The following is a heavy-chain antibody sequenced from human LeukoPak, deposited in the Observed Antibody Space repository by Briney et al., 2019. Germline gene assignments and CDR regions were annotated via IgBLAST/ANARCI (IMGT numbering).Heavy chain of an antibody. J-gene: IGHJ4*02. CDR3: ARGRQQLVRGYFDY. Sequence: SETLSLTCAVYGGSFSGYYWSWIRQPPGKGLEWIGEINHSGSTNYNPSLKSRVTISVDTSKNRFSLKLSSVTAADTAVYYCARGRQQLVRGYFDYWGQGTLVTVSS. CDR2: INHSGST. D-gene: IGHD6-13*01. CDR1: GGSFSGYY. V-gene: IGHV4-34*01.